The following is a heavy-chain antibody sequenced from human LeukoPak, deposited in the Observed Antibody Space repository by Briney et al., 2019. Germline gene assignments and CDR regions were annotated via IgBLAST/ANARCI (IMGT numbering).Heavy chain of an antibody. Sequence: GGSLRLSCAASGFTFSSCSMNWVRQAPGKGLEWLSCITSSSSAIYYADSVKGRFTISRDNAKNSLYLQMNSLRAEDSALYYCARDSHYYDSSGYYSNWFDPWGQGTQVTVSS. D-gene: IGHD3-22*01. V-gene: IGHV3-48*04. CDR1: GFTFSSCS. CDR2: ITSSSSAI. J-gene: IGHJ5*02. CDR3: ARDSHYYDSSGYYSNWFDP.